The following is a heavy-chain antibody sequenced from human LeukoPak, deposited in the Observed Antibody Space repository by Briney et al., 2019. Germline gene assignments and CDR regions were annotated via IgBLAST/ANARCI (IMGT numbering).Heavy chain of an antibody. CDR3: ARRSSKRFNWYFDL. CDR2: INDSGST. V-gene: IGHV4-34*01. J-gene: IGHJ2*01. CDR1: GGSFSGYY. Sequence: SETLSLTCAVYGGSFSGYYWSWIRQPPGEGLEWIGEINDSGSTNYNPSLKSRVTISVDTSKNQFSLKLSSVTAADTAVYYCARRSSKRFNWYFDLWGRGTLVTVSS. D-gene: IGHD5-24*01.